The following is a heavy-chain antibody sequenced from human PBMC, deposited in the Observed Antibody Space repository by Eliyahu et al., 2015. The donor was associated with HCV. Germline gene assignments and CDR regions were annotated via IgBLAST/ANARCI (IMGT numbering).Heavy chain of an antibody. D-gene: IGHD3-22*01. CDR3: ARDQGDSMVPIHGLDV. J-gene: IGHJ6*02. CDR1: GFRLNNXG. CDR2: MWFDGTNK. V-gene: IGHV3-33*01. Sequence: QVQLVESGGXVVQPGKSLRLSCAGSGFRLNNXGMHWVRQAPGKGLEWVAVMWFDGTNKHYADSVKDRFTLSRDKSKNTLFLEMSSLRGEDTGVYFCARDQGDSMVPIHGLDVWGQGITVTVSS.